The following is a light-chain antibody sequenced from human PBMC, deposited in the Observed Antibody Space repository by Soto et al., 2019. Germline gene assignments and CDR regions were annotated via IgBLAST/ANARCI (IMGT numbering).Light chain of an antibody. CDR2: ATS. Sequence: DIQMTQSPSSLSPSVGDRVTITCRASQSIISYLNWYQQKPGKAPKLLIYATSSLQSGVPSRFSGSGSGTDFTLTISSLQPEDFATYYCQQSYSTPYTFGQGTKLEIK. CDR3: QQSYSTPYT. CDR1: QSIISY. V-gene: IGKV1-39*01. J-gene: IGKJ2*01.